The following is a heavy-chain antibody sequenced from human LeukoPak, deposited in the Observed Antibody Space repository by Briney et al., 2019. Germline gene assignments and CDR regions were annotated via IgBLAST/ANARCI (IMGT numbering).Heavy chain of an antibody. V-gene: IGHV1-2*02. Sequence: ASVKVSCKASGYTFTGYYMHWVRQAPGQGLEWMGWINPNSGGTNYAQKFQGRVTMTRDTSISTAYMELSRLRSDDTAVYYCARDRILLWFGELLHNWFDPWGQGTLVTVPS. CDR1: GYTFTGYY. J-gene: IGHJ5*02. CDR3: ARDRILLWFGELLHNWFDP. CDR2: INPNSGGT. D-gene: IGHD3-10*01.